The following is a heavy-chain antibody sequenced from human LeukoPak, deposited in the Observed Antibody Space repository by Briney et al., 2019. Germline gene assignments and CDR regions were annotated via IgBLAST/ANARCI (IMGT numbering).Heavy chain of an antibody. CDR2: IGYNSATT. CDR1: RFSFSNNA. D-gene: IGHD3-10*01. J-gene: IGHJ4*02. Sequence: GGSLRLSCAASRFSFSNNAMSWVRQAPGKGLEWVSTIGYNSATTYYAYSVEGRFTVSRHNSKNTLYLQMNSLRAEDTAVYYCATLLNLPFDYWGQGTLVTVSS. CDR3: ATLLNLPFDY. V-gene: IGHV3-23*01.